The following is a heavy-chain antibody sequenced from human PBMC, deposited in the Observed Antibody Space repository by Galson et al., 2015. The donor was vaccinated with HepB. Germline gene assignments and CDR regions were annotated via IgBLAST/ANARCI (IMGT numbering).Heavy chain of an antibody. CDR1: GGTFSSYA. CDR2: IIPIFGTA. D-gene: IGHD3-9*01. J-gene: IGHJ6*02. V-gene: IGHV1-69*06. Sequence: SVKVSCKASGGTFSSYAISWVRQAPGQGLEWMGGIIPIFGTANYAQEFQGRVTITADKSTSTAYMELSSLRSEDTAVYYCARSRYFDWLFMDWGQGTTVTVSS. CDR3: ARSRYFDWLFMD.